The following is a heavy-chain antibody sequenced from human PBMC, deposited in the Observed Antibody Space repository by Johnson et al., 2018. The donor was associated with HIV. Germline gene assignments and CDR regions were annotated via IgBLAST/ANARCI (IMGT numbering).Heavy chain of an antibody. J-gene: IGHJ3*02. V-gene: IGHV3-11*04. Sequence: QVQLVESGGGVVQPGGSLRLSCAASGFTFTDYYMRWLRQAPGKGLEWVSFISSAASTIYYADSVKGRFTISRDNAKNALYLQMNSLRAEDTAVYYCARVSRLGDIAVLSDAFDIWGQGTMVTVSS. D-gene: IGHD6-19*01. CDR3: ARVSRLGDIAVLSDAFDI. CDR2: ISSAASTI. CDR1: GFTFTDYY.